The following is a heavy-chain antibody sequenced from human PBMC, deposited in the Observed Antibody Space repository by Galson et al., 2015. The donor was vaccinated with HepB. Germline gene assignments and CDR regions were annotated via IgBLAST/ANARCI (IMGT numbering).Heavy chain of an antibody. Sequence: SLRLSCAASGFTFSSFSMTWVRQAPGQGLEWVANIREDGSEKYYVDSVKGRFTISRDNAKNSLYLQMNSLRAEDTAVYYCARGRIFSWRSFDIWGQGTMVTVSS. CDR3: ARGRIFSWRSFDI. V-gene: IGHV3-7*03. J-gene: IGHJ3*02. D-gene: IGHD3-3*01. CDR2: IREDGSEK. CDR1: GFTFSSFS.